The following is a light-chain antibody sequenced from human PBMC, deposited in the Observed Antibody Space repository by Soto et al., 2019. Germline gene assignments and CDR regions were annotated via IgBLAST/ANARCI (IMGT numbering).Light chain of an antibody. V-gene: IGLV2-14*01. Sequence: QSALTQPASVSGSPGQSITISCTGTSSDVGGYNYVSWYQQHPGKAPNLMIYEVTNRPSGVSIRFSGSKSGNTASLTISGLQAEDEADYYCSSYTSTSTQVFGGGTKLTVL. CDR1: SSDVGGYNY. CDR3: SSYTSTSTQV. CDR2: EVT. J-gene: IGLJ3*02.